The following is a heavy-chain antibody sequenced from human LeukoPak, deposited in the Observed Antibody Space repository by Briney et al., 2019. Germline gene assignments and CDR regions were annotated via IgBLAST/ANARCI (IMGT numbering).Heavy chain of an antibody. J-gene: IGHJ4*02. D-gene: IGHD5-18*01. CDR3: ARSARGYEFSGDY. CDR2: IIPIFGTA. Sequence: SVKVSCKASGGTFSSYAISWVRQAPGQGLEWMGRIIPIFGTANYAQKFQGRVTITTDESTSTAYMELSSLRSEDTAVYYCARSARGYEFSGDYWGQGTLVTVSS. CDR1: GGTFSSYA. V-gene: IGHV1-69*05.